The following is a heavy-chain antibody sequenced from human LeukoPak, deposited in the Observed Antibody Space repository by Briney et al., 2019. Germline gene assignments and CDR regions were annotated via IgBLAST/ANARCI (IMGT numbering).Heavy chain of an antibody. CDR3: AKDKAPLYSGYDWDLDF. Sequence: PGGSLRLSCAASGFTFHQYAIHWVRQVPGKGLEWVSGISWNSGSIGYADSVKGRFTISRDSAKNSVYLQMNSLRPEDTALYYCAKDKAPLYSGYDWDLDFWGQGTLVTVSS. V-gene: IGHV3-9*01. CDR1: GFTFHQYA. J-gene: IGHJ4*02. D-gene: IGHD5-12*01. CDR2: ISWNSGSI.